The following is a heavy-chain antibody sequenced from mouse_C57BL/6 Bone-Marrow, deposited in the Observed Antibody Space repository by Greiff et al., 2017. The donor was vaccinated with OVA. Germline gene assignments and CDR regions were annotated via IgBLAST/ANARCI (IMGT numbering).Heavy chain of an antibody. V-gene: IGHV1-50*01. J-gene: IGHJ3*01. Sequence: VKLQQPGAELVKPGASVKLSCKASGYTFTSYWMQWVKQRPGQGLEWIGEIDPSDSYTNYNQKFKGKATLTVDTSSSTAYMQLSSLTSEDSAVYYCARRGVAYWGQGTLVTVSA. CDR2: IDPSDSYT. CDR3: ARRGVAY. CDR1: GYTFTSYW.